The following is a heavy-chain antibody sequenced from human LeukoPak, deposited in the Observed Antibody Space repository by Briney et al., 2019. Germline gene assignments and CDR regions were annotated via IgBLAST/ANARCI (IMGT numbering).Heavy chain of an antibody. V-gene: IGHV3-48*02. CDR1: GFTFRTYS. CDR3: ARDLHYAFDI. Sequence: GGSLRLSCEASGFTFRTYSMNWVRQAPGKGLEWVSYITNSANSITYADSVKGRFTISRDNAKNSLFLKMSSLKDEDTAVYYCARDLHYAFDIWGKGTMVTVFS. J-gene: IGHJ3*02. CDR2: ITNSANSI.